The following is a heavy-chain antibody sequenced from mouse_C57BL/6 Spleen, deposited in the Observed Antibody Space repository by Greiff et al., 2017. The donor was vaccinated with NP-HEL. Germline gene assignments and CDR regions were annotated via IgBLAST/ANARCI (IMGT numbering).Heavy chain of an antibody. CDR3: ARSGYALFDY. CDR1: GYTFTSYW. Sequence: QVQLQQPGAELVMPGASVKLSCKASGYTFTSYWMHWVKQRPGQGLEWIGEIDPSDSYTNYNQKFKGKSTLTVDKSSSTAYMQLSSLTSEDSAVYYCARSGYALFDYWGQGTTLTVSS. V-gene: IGHV1-69*01. D-gene: IGHD3-1*01. CDR2: IDPSDSYT. J-gene: IGHJ2*01.